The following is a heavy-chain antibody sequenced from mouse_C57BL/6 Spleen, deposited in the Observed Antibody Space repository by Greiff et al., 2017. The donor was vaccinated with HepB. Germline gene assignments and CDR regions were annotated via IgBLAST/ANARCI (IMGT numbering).Heavy chain of an antibody. CDR2: IDPETGGT. V-gene: IGHV1-15*01. D-gene: IGHD1-1*01. CDR3: TRKRYYYGSSYYFDY. Sequence: VQLQQSGAELVRPGASVTLSCKASGYTFTDYEMHWVKQTPVHGLEWIGAIDPETGGTAYNQKFKGKAILTADKSSSTAYMELRSLTSEDSAVYYCTRKRYYYGSSYYFDYWGQGTTLTVSS. J-gene: IGHJ2*01. CDR1: GYTFTDYE.